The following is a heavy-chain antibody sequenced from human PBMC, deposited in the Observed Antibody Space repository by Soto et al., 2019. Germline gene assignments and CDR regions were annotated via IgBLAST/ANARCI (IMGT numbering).Heavy chain of an antibody. J-gene: IGHJ4*02. Sequence: SETLSLTCTVSGGSISSYYWSCIRQPPGKGLEWIGYIYYSGSTNYNPSLKSRVTISVDTSKNQFSLKLSAVTAADTAVYYCARGRFPYDPVGYWGQGTLVNVSS. CDR1: GGSISSYY. CDR3: ARGRFPYDPVGY. D-gene: IGHD3-10*01. CDR2: IYYSGST. V-gene: IGHV4-59*08.